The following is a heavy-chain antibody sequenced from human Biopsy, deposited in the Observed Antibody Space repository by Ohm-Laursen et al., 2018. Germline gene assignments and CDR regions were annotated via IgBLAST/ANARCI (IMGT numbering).Heavy chain of an antibody. V-gene: IGHV4-59*01. J-gene: IGHJ3*02. CDR2: IYYSGGT. Sequence: SETLSLTCSVSGGSMTGNEWSWIRLAPGQGLEWIGYIYYSGGTKYNPSLASRVTFSVDMSKSQFSLKLYSVTAADTAVYYCARVEAGTYDALDIWGQGALVAVSA. D-gene: IGHD1-26*01. CDR3: ARVEAGTYDALDI. CDR1: GGSMTGNE.